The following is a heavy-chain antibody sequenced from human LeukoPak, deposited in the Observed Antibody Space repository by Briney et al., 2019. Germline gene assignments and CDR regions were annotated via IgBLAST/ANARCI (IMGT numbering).Heavy chain of an antibody. V-gene: IGHV3-30*02. CDR3: ARDSLEEYCSSTSCSD. CDR2: IRYDGSNK. D-gene: IGHD2-2*01. J-gene: IGHJ4*02. Sequence: GSLRLSCAASGFTLSSYAMHWVRQAPGKGLEWVAFIRYDGSNKYYADSVKGRFTISRDNSKNTLYLQMNSLRAEDTAVYYCARDSLEEYCSSTSCSDWGQGTLVTVSS. CDR1: GFTLSSYA.